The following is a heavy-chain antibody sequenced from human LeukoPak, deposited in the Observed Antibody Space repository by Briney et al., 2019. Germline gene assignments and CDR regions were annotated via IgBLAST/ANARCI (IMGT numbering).Heavy chain of an antibody. CDR3: ARGGGLDV. Sequence: GGSLRLSCAASGFTFSSYGMHWVRQAPGKGLEWVAVISYDGSNKYYADSVKGRFTISRDNSKNSLYLQMSNLRAEDTAVYFCARGGGLDVWGQGATVTVSS. CDR1: GFTFSSYG. J-gene: IGHJ6*02. D-gene: IGHD3-16*01. V-gene: IGHV3-30*03. CDR2: ISYDGSNK.